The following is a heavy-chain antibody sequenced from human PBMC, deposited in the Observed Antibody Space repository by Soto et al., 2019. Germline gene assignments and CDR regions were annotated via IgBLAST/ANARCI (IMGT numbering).Heavy chain of an antibody. CDR1: GGTFPSSA. J-gene: IGHJ6*02. V-gene: IGHV1-69*13. CDR3: KRLQGSSTGLEIYYYFYYGMDA. CDR2: IIPISGTA. D-gene: IGHD2-2*01. Sequence: ASVKVSSKASGGTFPSSAISWVRQAPRQGLEWMGRIIPISGTANYAQKIQGRVTNTADESTSTAYTELSSLRSEHTAVQYSKRLQGSSTGLEIYYYFYYGMDAWGQGT.